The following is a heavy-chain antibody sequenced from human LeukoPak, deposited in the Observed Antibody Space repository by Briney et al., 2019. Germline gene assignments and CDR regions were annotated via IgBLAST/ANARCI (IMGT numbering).Heavy chain of an antibody. J-gene: IGHJ4*02. CDR3: AKVDGITIFEVFDY. CDR1: GLTFSSYA. Sequence: GGSLRLSCAASGLTFSSYAMSWVRQAPGKGLEWVSAISASGGSTYYADSVKGRFTISRDNSKNTLYLQMNSLRAEDTAVYYCAKVDGITIFEVFDYWGQGTLVTVSS. CDR2: ISASGGST. V-gene: IGHV3-23*01. D-gene: IGHD3-3*01.